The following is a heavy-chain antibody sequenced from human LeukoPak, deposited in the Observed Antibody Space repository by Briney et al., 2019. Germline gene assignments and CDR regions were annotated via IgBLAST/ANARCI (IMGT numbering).Heavy chain of an antibody. V-gene: IGHV4-39*07. D-gene: IGHD5-12*01. Sequence: SETLSLTCTVSGGSISSSSYYWSWIRQPPGKGLEWIGEINHSGSTNYNPSLKSRVTISVDTSKNQFSLKLSSVTAADTAVYYCARGALLSGYDSYYFDYWGQGTLVTVSS. CDR2: INHSGST. CDR3: ARGALLSGYDSYYFDY. CDR1: GGSISSSSYY. J-gene: IGHJ4*02.